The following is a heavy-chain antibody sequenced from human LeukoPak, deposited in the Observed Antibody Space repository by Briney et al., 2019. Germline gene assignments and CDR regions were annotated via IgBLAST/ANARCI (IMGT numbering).Heavy chain of an antibody. V-gene: IGHV4-4*09. CDR2: IYTSGST. J-gene: IGHJ4*02. D-gene: IGHD6-19*01. CDR1: GGSISSYY. Sequence: SETLSLTCTVSGGSISSYYWSWIRQPPGKGLEWIGYIYTSGSTNYNPSLKSRVTISVDTSKNQFPLKLSSVTAADTAVYYCARLGGIAVADYWGQGTLVTVSS. CDR3: ARLGGIAVADY.